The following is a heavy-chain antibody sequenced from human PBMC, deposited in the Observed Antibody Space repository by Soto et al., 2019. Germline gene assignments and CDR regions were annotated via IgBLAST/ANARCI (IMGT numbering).Heavy chain of an antibody. CDR3: ARALYDSSVMDV. CDR2: IVPIFGTA. CDR1: GGTFSSYA. Sequence: SVKVSCKASGGTFSSYAISWVRQAPGQGLEWMGGIVPIFGTANYAQKFQGRVTITADESTSTAYMELSSLRSEDTAVYYCARALYDSSVMDVWGQGTTVTVSS. V-gene: IGHV1-69*13. J-gene: IGHJ6*02. D-gene: IGHD3-22*01.